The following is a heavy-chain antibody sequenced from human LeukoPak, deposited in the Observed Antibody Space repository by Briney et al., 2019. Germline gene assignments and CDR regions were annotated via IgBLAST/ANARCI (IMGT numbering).Heavy chain of an antibody. D-gene: IGHD4-17*01. CDR1: GFTFSRYS. J-gene: IGHJ4*02. Sequence: GGSLRLSCAASGFTFSRYSLNWVRQAPGKGLEWVSYISSSVGSIYYADSVKGRFTISRDNAKNSLYLQMNSLRAEDTAVYYCASHDYGVHFDYWGQGTLVTVSS. CDR2: ISSSVGSI. CDR3: ASHDYGVHFDY. V-gene: IGHV3-48*04.